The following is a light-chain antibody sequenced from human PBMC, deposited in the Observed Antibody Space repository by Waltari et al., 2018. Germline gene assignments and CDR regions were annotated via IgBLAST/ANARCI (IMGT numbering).Light chain of an antibody. CDR3: QQFISYPRT. J-gene: IGKJ4*01. V-gene: IGKV1-13*02. CDR2: DAS. CDR1: QGINTA. Sequence: IQLTQSPSSLSASLGDRVTITCRASQGINTALAWYQQKPGKAPNLLIYDASNFESGVPARFSGSGSVTDCSLTISSLQPEDFATYYCQQFISYPRTFGGGTKVEIK.